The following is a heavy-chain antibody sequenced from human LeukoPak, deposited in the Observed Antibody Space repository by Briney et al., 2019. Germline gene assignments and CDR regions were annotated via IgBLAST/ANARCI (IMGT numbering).Heavy chain of an antibody. CDR3: VKQTSQGDIVVVPAAVANWFDP. CDR2: ISPAGDYI. V-gene: IGHV3-23*01. J-gene: IGHJ5*02. D-gene: IGHD2-2*01. Sequence: PGGSLRLSCAASGFTFSSFAMSWVRQASGKGLGWVSAISPAGDYIYYADSVRGRFTTSRDNSMNTLYLQMSSLRPEDSAVYHCVKQTSQGDIVVVPAAVANWFDPWGQGTLVTVSS. CDR1: GFTFSSFA.